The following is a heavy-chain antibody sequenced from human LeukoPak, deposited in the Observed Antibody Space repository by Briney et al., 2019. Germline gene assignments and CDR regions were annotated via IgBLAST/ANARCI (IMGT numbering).Heavy chain of an antibody. D-gene: IGHD5-24*01. Sequence: GGSLRLSCAASGFIFSTYAMHWVRQAPGKGLEYVSGISGNGGYTDYANSVKGRFTISRDNFKNTLYLQLGSLRAEDMAVYYCARDLFSGAEMATFDYWGQGTLVTVSS. J-gene: IGHJ4*02. V-gene: IGHV3-64*01. CDR1: GFIFSTYA. CDR2: ISGNGGYT. CDR3: ARDLFSGAEMATFDY.